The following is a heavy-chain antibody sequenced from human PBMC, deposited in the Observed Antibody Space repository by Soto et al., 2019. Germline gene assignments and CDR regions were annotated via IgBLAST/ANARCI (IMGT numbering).Heavy chain of an antibody. Sequence: EVQLLESGGGFVQPGGSLRLSCAASGFTFSSYAMSWVRQAPGKGLEWVSAISGSGGSTYYADSVKGRFTISRDNSKNTLYLQMNSLRAEDTAVYYCAKDRALPGYCSGGSCYSGDDAFDIWGQGTMVTVSS. CDR3: AKDRALPGYCSGGSCYSGDDAFDI. J-gene: IGHJ3*02. D-gene: IGHD2-15*01. CDR2: ISGSGGST. V-gene: IGHV3-23*01. CDR1: GFTFSSYA.